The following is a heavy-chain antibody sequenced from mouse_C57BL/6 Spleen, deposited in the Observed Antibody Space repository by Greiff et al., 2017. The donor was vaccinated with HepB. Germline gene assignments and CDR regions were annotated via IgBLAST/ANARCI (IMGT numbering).Heavy chain of an antibody. CDR1: GCTFTSYW. V-gene: IGHV1-69*01. D-gene: IGHD1-1*01. J-gene: IGHJ4*01. CDR3: AREEIYYYGSSYVRSAMDY. Sequence: VQLQQPGAELVMPGASVKLSCKASGCTFTSYWMHWVKQRPGQGLEWIGEIDPSDSYTNYNQKFKGKSTLTVDKSSSTAYMQLSSLTSEDSAVYYCAREEIYYYGSSYVRSAMDYWGQGTSVTVSS. CDR2: IDPSDSYT.